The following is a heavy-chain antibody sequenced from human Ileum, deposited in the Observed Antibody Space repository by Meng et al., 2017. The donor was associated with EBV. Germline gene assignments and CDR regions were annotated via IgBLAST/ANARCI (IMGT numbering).Heavy chain of an antibody. D-gene: IGHD1-1*01. Sequence: QVQLVQSGAEVKKPGASVKVSCKAFGYTFTGYYIHWVRQAPGQGLEWMGWINPNTGGTKYAQKFQGWVTLTRDTSISTAYMELSRLRSDDTAVYYCARGRYELIWGLFDPWGQGTMVTVSA. V-gene: IGHV1-2*04. CDR3: ARGRYELIWGLFDP. CDR1: GYTFTGYY. CDR2: INPNTGGT. J-gene: IGHJ5*02.